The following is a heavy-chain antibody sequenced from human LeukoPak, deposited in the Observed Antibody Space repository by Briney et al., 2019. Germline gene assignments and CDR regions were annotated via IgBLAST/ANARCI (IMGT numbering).Heavy chain of an antibody. CDR3: ARGRVSSSTWYSTYYYYFYMDV. J-gene: IGHJ6*03. V-gene: IGHV4-38-2*02. CDR1: GYSIRSAYY. D-gene: IGHD1-1*01. Sequence: SETLSLTCTVSGYSIRSAYYWGWIRQPPGKGLEWIGYVDHTGSTNFNPSLNGRVSISRDTTKNLFSLRLRSVTAADTAVYFCARGRVSSSTWYSTYYYYFYMDVWGKGTTVTVSS. CDR2: VDHTGST.